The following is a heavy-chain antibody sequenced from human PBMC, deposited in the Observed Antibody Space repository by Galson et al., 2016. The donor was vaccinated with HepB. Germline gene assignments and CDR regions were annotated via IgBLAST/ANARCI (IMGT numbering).Heavy chain of an antibody. CDR2: IRNDGSQK. J-gene: IGHJ4*02. D-gene: IGHD3-22*01. Sequence: RLSCAASGFTFRTYGMHWVRQTPGKGPEWMAGIRNDGSQKFYGDSVRGRFTISRDNSMNMLYLEMNSLRAADTAVYYCARDHDDRGFYNWGQGTLVTVSS. V-gene: IGHV3-33*01. CDR3: ARDHDDRGFYN. CDR1: GFTFRTYG.